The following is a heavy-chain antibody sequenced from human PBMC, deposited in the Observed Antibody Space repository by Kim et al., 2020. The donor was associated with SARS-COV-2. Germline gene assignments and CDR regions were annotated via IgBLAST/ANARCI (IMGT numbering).Heavy chain of an antibody. CDR1: GDSINDFY. CDR3: ARSGRGFDFLTGYSPLDY. J-gene: IGHJ4*01. Sequence: SETLSLTCTVSGDSINDFYWSWIRQSPGRGLEWLGYLYQTWSTNYNPSLMGRVTMTLDTSKNQVSLKLISVPAADTAMYFCARSGRGFDFLTGYSPLDY. D-gene: IGHD3-9*01. CDR2: LYQTWST. V-gene: IGHV4-59*12.